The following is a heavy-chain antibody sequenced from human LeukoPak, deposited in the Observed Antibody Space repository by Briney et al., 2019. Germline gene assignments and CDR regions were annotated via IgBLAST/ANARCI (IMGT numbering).Heavy chain of an antibody. CDR1: GFTFSSYA. CDR3: AKVQTPRDYGDYCDY. CDR2: ISGSGGST. V-gene: IGHV3-23*01. D-gene: IGHD4-17*01. Sequence: PGGSLRLSCAASGFTFSSYAMSWVRQAPGKGLEWVSAISGSGGSTYYADSVKGRFTISRDNSKNTLYLQMNSLRAEDTAVYYCAKVQTPRDYGDYCDYWGQGTLVTVSS. J-gene: IGHJ4*02.